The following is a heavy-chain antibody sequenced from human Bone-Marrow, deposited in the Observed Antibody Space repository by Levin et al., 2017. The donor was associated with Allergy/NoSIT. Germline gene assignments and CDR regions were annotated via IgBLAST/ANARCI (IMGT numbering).Heavy chain of an antibody. CDR2: ISGSGGST. CDR3: AKVETYYYDSSGYPEMDYFDY. J-gene: IGHJ4*02. Sequence: GGSLRLSCSASGFTFSSYAMSWVRQAPGKGLEWVSAISGSGGSTYYADSVKGRFTISRDNSKNTLYLQMNSLRAEDTAVYYCAKVETYYYDSSGYPEMDYFDYWGQGTLVTVSS. V-gene: IGHV3-23*01. D-gene: IGHD3-22*01. CDR1: GFTFSSYA.